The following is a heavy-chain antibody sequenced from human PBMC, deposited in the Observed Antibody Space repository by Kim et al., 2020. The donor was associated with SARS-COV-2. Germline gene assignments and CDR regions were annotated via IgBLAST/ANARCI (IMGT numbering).Heavy chain of an antibody. CDR1: GYTFTSYD. Sequence: ASVKVSCKASGYTFTSYDINWVRQATGQGLEWMGWMNPNSGNTGYAQKFQGRVTMTRNTSISTAYMELSSLRSEDTAVYYCAGSLPIIRMATITQNYYYGMDVWGQGTTVTVSS. CDR3: AGSLPIIRMATITQNYYYGMDV. D-gene: IGHD4-4*01. CDR2: MNPNSGNT. V-gene: IGHV1-8*01. J-gene: IGHJ6*02.